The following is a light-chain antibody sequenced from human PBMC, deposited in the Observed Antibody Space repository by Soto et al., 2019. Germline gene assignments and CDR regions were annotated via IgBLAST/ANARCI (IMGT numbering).Light chain of an antibody. CDR1: QSISSY. CDR2: AAS. J-gene: IGKJ1*01. V-gene: IGKV1-39*01. CDR3: QQSYSTPRT. Sequence: DIQMTQSPSSLSASVGDRVTITCRASQSISSYLNWYQQKPGKAPKLLIYAASSLQSGVTSRFCGGGSGTDFTLTSSSLPPEDFATYYCQQSYSTPRTFGQGTKVEIK.